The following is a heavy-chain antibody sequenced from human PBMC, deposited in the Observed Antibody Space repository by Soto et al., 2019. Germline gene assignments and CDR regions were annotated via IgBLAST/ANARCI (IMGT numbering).Heavy chain of an antibody. V-gene: IGHV3-30*03. CDR2: ISYDGSNK. Sequence: QVQLVESGGGVVQPGRSLRLSCAASGFTFSSYGMHWVRQAPGKGLEWVAVISYDGSNKYYADSVKGRFTISRDNSKNTLYLQMNSLRAEDSAVYYCARGNYGDSNDAFDIWGQGTMVTVSS. CDR1: GFTFSSYG. D-gene: IGHD4-17*01. J-gene: IGHJ3*02. CDR3: ARGNYGDSNDAFDI.